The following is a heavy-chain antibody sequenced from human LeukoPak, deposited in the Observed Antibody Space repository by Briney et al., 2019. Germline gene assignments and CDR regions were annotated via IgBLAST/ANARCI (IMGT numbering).Heavy chain of an antibody. J-gene: IGHJ5*02. V-gene: IGHV4-34*01. D-gene: IGHD1-26*01. CDR2: INHSGST. CDR3: ARGSGGSYYPSWFDP. Sequence: PSETLSLTCAVYGGSFSGYHWSWIRQPPGRGLEWIGEINHSGSTNYNPSLKSRVTISVDTSKNQFSLKLSSVTAADTAVYYCARGSGGSYYPSWFDPWGQGTLVTVSS. CDR1: GGSFSGYH.